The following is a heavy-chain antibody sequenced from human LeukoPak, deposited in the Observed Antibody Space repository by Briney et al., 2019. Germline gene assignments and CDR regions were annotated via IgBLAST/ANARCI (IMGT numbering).Heavy chain of an antibody. CDR3: AREIRSYSPSYFDY. D-gene: IGHD1-26*01. CDR2: IWYDGSNK. Sequence: GGSLRLSCAASGFSFSSYGMHWVRQAPGKGLEWVAVIWYDGSNKYYADSVKGRFTISRDNSKNTLYLQMNSLRAEDTAVYYCAREIRSYSPSYFDYWGQGTLVTVSS. CDR1: GFSFSSYG. J-gene: IGHJ4*02. V-gene: IGHV3-33*01.